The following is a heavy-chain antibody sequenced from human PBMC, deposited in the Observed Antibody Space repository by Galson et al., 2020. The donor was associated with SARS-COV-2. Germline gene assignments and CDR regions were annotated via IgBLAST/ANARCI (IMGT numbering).Heavy chain of an antibody. CDR1: GGSFSGYY. D-gene: IGHD1-7*01. CDR2: INHSGST. Sequence: SETLSLTCAVYGGSFSGYYWSWIRQPPGKGLEWIGEINHSGSTNYNPSLKSRVTISVDTSKNQFPLKLSSVTAADTAVYYCARDQTGTTYYYGMDVWGQGTTVTVSS. V-gene: IGHV4-34*01. J-gene: IGHJ6*02. CDR3: ARDQTGTTYYYGMDV.